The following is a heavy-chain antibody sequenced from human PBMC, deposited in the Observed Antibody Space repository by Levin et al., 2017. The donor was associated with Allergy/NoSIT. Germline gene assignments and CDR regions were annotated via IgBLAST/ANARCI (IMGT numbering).Heavy chain of an antibody. CDR1: GFTFSSYY. CDR3: ARGGCSATSCLDY. D-gene: IGHD2-15*01. CDR2: IHTDTSVT. V-gene: IGHV3-74*01. Sequence: LSLTCAASGFTFSSYYMHWVRPAPGKGLAWVSNIHTDTSVTNYADSVKGRFTISRDNAKNTLYLQMNSLRAEDTAVYYYARGGCSATSCLDYWGQGTLVTVSS. J-gene: IGHJ4*02.